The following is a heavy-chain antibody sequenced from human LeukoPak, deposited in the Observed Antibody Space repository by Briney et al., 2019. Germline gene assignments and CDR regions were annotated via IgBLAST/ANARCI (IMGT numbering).Heavy chain of an antibody. V-gene: IGHV5-51*01. CDR3: ARRAPGQAFDT. J-gene: IGHJ3*02. CDR2: IYPGDSDT. CDR1: GYVFTTFW. Sequence: GESLKISCKASGYVFTTFWIGWVRQMPGKGLEWMGIIYPGDSDTRYSPSFQGQVTISADKSINTAYLQWGSQSASATAMYYCARRAPGQAFDTWGQGTMVTVSS.